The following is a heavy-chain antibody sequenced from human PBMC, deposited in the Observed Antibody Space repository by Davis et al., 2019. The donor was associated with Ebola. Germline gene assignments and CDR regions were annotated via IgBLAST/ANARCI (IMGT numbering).Heavy chain of an antibody. Sequence: GESLKISCAGSGFIFSSYVMSWVRQAPGKGLEWVSTLGTSADTYYADSVKGRFTISRDNSKNTLYLQMNGLRVEDTAIYYCAKDTSNIWFDIWGQGTNVTVSS. CDR3: AKDTSNIWFDI. V-gene: IGHV3-23*01. CDR1: GFIFSSYV. J-gene: IGHJ3*02. CDR2: LGTSADT. D-gene: IGHD1-26*01.